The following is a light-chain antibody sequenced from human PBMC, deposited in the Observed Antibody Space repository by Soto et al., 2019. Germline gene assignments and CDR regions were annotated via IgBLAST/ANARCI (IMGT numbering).Light chain of an antibody. J-gene: IGKJ1*01. CDR3: LQDFNYPWT. CDR2: GAS. Sequence: FVLTQSPGTLSLSPGERATLSCRSSQSISSNFLAWYQQKPGQAPRLXIYGASTRATGIPARFSGSGSGTEFTLTISSLQPEDFATYYCLQDFNYPWTFGQGTKVDIK. CDR1: QSISSNF. V-gene: IGKV3D-7*01.